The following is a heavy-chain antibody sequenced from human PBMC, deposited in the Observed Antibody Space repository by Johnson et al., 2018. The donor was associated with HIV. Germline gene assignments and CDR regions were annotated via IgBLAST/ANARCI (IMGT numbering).Heavy chain of an antibody. D-gene: IGHD6-19*01. Sequence: QMLLVESGGGVVQPGRSLRLSCAASGFTFSSYGMHWVRQAPGKGLEWVAVISYDGSNKYYADSVKGRFTISRDNSKNTLYLQMSSLRPEDTAVYYCAKIGQWRERLDAFDVWGQGTMVTVSS. V-gene: IGHV3-30*18. J-gene: IGHJ3*01. CDR1: GFTFSSYG. CDR3: AKIGQWRERLDAFDV. CDR2: ISYDGSNK.